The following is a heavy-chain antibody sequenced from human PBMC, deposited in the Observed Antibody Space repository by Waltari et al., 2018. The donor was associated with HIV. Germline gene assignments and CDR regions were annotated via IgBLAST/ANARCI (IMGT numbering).Heavy chain of an antibody. CDR3: TRAQSHVHGLDV. CDR2: ININSGGT. J-gene: IGHJ6*02. V-gene: IGHV1-2*02. CDR1: GSTLTDYY. Sequence: QVQLVQSGAELKKSGASVKVSCKPSGSTLTDYYIHWVRQAPGQGLEWMGWININSGGTNFSQKFRGRVTLTRDTSISTAYMQLSSLGSDDTAIYYCTRAQSHVHGLDVWGQGTTVTVSS.